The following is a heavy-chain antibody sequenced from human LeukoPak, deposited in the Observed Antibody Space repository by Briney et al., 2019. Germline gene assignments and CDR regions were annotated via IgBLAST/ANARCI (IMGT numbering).Heavy chain of an antibody. CDR3: ARVRRWTAARGGLDY. V-gene: IGHV1-8*01. Sequence: ASVKVSCKASGYTFTSYDIHWVRQATAQGHEWMGWMNPNSGNTGYAHKFQGRVTMTRNTSISTAYMELSSLRSEDTAVYYCARVRRWTAARGGLDYWGQGTLVTVSS. D-gene: IGHD4-23*01. CDR1: GYTFTSYD. CDR2: MNPNSGNT. J-gene: IGHJ4*02.